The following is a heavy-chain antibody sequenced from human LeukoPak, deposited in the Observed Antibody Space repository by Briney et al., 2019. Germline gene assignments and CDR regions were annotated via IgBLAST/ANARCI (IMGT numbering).Heavy chain of an antibody. Sequence: SETLSLTCTVSGGSISSGSYYWSWIRQPAGKGLEWNGRIYTSGSTNYNPSLKSRVTISVDTSKNQFSLKLSSVTAADTAVYYCARGPTYCSSSSCLQGEWGQGTLVTVSS. CDR1: GGSISSGSYY. CDR3: ARGPTYCSSSSCLQGE. V-gene: IGHV4-61*02. CDR2: IYTSGST. D-gene: IGHD2-15*01. J-gene: IGHJ4*02.